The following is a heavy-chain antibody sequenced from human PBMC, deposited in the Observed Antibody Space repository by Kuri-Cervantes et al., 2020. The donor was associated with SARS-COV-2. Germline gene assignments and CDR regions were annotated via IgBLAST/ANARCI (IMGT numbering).Heavy chain of an antibody. D-gene: IGHD5-12*01. CDR3: AKGSRRSVASLIFDY. Sequence: GGSLRLSCAASAFTFNNYGMSWVRQAPGKGLEWVAIISYSGENTYYADYVKGRFTISRDNSKNTVYLQMNSLRAEDTAIYHCAKGSRRSVASLIFDYWGQGTLVTVSS. J-gene: IGHJ4*02. CDR2: ISYSGENT. V-gene: IGHV3-23*01. CDR1: AFTFNNYG.